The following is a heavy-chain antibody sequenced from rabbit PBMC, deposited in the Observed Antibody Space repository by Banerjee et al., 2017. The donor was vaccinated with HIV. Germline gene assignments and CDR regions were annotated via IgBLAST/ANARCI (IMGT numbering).Heavy chain of an antibody. CDR1: GFSFSSSYW. V-gene: IGHV1S40*01. CDR3: ARDAGYAGSNL. J-gene: IGHJ4*01. D-gene: IGHD4-2*01. Sequence: QSLEESGGDLVKPGASLTLTCTASGFSFSSSYWICWVRQAPGKGLEWIACIGAASTYYATWAKGRFTISKTSSTTVTLQMTSLTAADTATYFCARDAGYAGSNLWGPGTLVTVS. CDR2: IGAAST.